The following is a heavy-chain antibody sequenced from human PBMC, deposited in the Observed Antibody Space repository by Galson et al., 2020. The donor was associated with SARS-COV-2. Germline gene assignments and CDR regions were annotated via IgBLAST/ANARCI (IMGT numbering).Heavy chain of an antibody. CDR1: GFTFSSYG. Sequence: GESLKISCAASGFTFSSYGMHWVRQAPGKGLEWVAVIWYDGSNKYYADSVKGRFTISRDNSKNTLYLQMNSLRAEDTAVYYCAISVAGTLFSFDYWGQGTLVTV. CDR2: IWYDGSNK. CDR3: AISVAGTLFSFDY. V-gene: IGHV3-30*02. J-gene: IGHJ4*02. D-gene: IGHD6-19*01.